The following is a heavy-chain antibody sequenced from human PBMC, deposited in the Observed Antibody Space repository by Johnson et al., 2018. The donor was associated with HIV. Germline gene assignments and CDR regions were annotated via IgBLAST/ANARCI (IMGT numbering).Heavy chain of an antibody. J-gene: IGHJ3*02. CDR3: TTDWYSSSWYGALDAFDI. Sequence: QVQLVESGGGVVQPGRSLRLSCAASGFTFSSYAMHWVRQAPGKGLEWVAVISYDGSNKYYADSVKGRFTISRDNSTNTLYLQMNSLKTEDTAVYYGTTDWYSSSWYGALDAFDIWGQGTMVTVSS. CDR1: GFTFSSYA. CDR2: ISYDGSNK. V-gene: IGHV3-30-3*01. D-gene: IGHD6-13*01.